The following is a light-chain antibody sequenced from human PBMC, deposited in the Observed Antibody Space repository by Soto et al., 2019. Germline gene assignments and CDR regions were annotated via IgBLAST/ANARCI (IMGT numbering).Light chain of an antibody. CDR2: ANT. V-gene: IGLV1-40*01. J-gene: IGLJ2*01. CDR1: SSNIGAGYD. CDR3: PSYDNNLRVV. Sequence: QSVLTQPPSLSGAPGQRVTIAGTGSSSNIGAGYDVQWYQQFPGTAPKRLLYANTNRPSGVPDRFSGSRSGTSGSLAITGLPPYAEADYYCPSYDNNLRVVFGGGTKVTVL.